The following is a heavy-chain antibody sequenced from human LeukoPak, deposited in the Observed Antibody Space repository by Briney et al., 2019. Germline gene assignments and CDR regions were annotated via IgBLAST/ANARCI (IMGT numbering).Heavy chain of an antibody. Sequence: GGSLRLSCEASGLTSSCYGMSWVRQAPGQGLQWVSAITGDGTTTYYADSVKGRFTISRDNSKNMLYLQMSSLRAEDTAVYYCAKMQGYFDYWGQGTLVPVSS. J-gene: IGHJ4*02. CDR1: GLTSSCYG. V-gene: IGHV3-23*01. CDR2: ITGDGTTT. CDR3: AKMQGYFDY.